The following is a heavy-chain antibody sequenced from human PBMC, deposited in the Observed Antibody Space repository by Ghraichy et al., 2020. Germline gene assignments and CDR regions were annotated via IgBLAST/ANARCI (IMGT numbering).Heavy chain of an antibody. J-gene: IGHJ4*02. CDR1: AFPFSLYT. D-gene: IGHD1-1*01. CDR3: ARVNLETTGLDY. V-gene: IGHV3-21*06. CDR2: ISSGSDYI. Sequence: LSLTCAASAFPFSLYTMNWVRQAPGKGLEWVSSISSGSDYIYFRDSVRGRFTISRDNAKSYLFLQMDSLRAEDTAVYYCARVNLETTGLDYWGQGTLVTVSS.